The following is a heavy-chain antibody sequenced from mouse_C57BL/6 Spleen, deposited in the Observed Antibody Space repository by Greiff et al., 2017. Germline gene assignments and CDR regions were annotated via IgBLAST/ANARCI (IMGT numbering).Heavy chain of an antibody. J-gene: IGHJ2*01. D-gene: IGHD1-1*01. CDR2: IDPVTGGT. V-gene: IGHV1-15*01. Sequence: QVQLQQSGAELVRPGASVTLSCKASGYTFTDYEMHWVKQTPVHGLEWIGDIDPVTGGTAYNQKFKGKAILTADKSSSTAYMERRSLTSEASAVYDSIRDYGSSPYYFDDWGQGTTLTVSS. CDR1: GYTFTDYE. CDR3: IRDYGSSPYYFDD.